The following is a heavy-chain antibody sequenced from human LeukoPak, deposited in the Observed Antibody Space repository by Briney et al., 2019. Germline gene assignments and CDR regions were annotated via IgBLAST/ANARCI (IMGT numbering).Heavy chain of an antibody. CDR3: AKNGQSGFSFDP. CDR1: GGSLNGYY. J-gene: IGHJ5*02. V-gene: IGHV4-34*01. Sequence: SGTLSLTCAVYGGSLNGYYWSWIRQPPGKGLEWIGEGSERGGTKFNPSLKSRVTISADTSKNQFSLNLNSMTAADTAVYYCAKNGQSGFSFDPWGQGTLVTVSS. D-gene: IGHD3-3*01. CDR2: GSERGGT.